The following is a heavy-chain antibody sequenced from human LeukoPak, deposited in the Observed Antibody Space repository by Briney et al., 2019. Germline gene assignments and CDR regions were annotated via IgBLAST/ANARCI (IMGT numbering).Heavy chain of an antibody. V-gene: IGHV3-49*04. CDR3: TRGGPGDY. D-gene: IGHD3-10*01. J-gene: IGHJ4*02. Sequence: GGSLRLSCTASGFTFGDYAMSWVRQAPGKGLEWIGFIRTKAYGGTTEYAASVKGRFTISRDDSKSIAYLQMDSLKTEDTAVYYCTRGGPGDYWGQGTLVTVSS. CDR1: GFTFGDYA. CDR2: IRTKAYGGTT.